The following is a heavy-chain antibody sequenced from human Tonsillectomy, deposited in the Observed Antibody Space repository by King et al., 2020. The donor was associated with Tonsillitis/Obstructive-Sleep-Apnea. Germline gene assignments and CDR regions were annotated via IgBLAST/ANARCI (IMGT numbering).Heavy chain of an antibody. CDR2: INPSGDST. V-gene: IGHV1-46*01. Sequence: QLVQSGAEVKKPGASVKVSCKASGYTFTSYYMHWVRQAPGQGLEWMGIINPSGDSTSYAQKFQGRVTMTRDTCTSTVYMELSSLRSEDTAVYYCATEESRDAFDIWGQGTMVTVSS. CDR3: ATEESRDAFDI. J-gene: IGHJ3*02. CDR1: GYTFTSYY.